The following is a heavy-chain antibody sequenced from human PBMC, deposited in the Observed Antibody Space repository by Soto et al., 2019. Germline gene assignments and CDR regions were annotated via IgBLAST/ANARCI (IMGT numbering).Heavy chain of an antibody. V-gene: IGHV1-24*01. CDR1: GYTLTELS. CDR3: ATALHYYGSGSYYLHGGWFDP. CDR2: FDPEDGET. Sequence: VQLVESGAKVKKPGASVKVSCKVSGYTLTELSMHWVRQAPGKGLEWMGGFDPEDGETIYAQKFQGRVTMTEDTSTDTAYMELSSLRSEDTAVYYCATALHYYGSGSYYLHGGWFDPWGQGTLVTVSS. D-gene: IGHD3-10*01. J-gene: IGHJ5*02.